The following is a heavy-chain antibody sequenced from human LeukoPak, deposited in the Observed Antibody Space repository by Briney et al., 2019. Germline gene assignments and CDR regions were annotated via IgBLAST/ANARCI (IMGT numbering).Heavy chain of an antibody. CDR3: ARGPVYYYYGMDV. CDR2: INHSGST. CDR1: GGSFSGYY. V-gene: IGHV4-34*01. Sequence: SETLSLTCAVYGGSFSGYYWGWIRQPPGKGLEWIGEINHSGSTNYNPSLKSRVTISVDTSKNQFSLKLSSVTAADTAVYYCARGPVYYYYGMDVWGQGTTVTVSS. J-gene: IGHJ6*02.